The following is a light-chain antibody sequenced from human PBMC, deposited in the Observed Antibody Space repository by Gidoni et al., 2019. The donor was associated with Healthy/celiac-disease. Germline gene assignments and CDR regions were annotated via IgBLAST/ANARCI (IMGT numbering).Light chain of an antibody. CDR1: QSVSSY. Sequence: IVLTQSPATLYLSPGETAALYCRASQSVSSYLAWYQQKPGQAPRLLIYAASNRATGIPSRFSGSGSGTDFTLTISSLEPEDFAVYYCQQRSNWPITFGQGTRLEIK. CDR2: AAS. J-gene: IGKJ5*01. CDR3: QQRSNWPIT. V-gene: IGKV3-11*01.